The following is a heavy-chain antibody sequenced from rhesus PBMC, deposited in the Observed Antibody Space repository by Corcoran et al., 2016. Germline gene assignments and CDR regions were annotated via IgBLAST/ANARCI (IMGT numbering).Heavy chain of an antibody. CDR1: GGSLSGGYG. CDR3: ARTHSGYKDY. V-gene: IGHV4S7*01. CDR2: IYSGNGNT. J-gene: IGHJ4*01. D-gene: IGHD5-24*01. Sequence: QVQLQESGPGLLKTSETLSLTCAVSGGSLSGGYGWGWLRQPPGKGLEWIGSIYSGNGNTYYNPSLKSRVTIATDTSKNQFSLKLSSVTAADTAVYYCARTHSGYKDYWGQGVLVTVSS.